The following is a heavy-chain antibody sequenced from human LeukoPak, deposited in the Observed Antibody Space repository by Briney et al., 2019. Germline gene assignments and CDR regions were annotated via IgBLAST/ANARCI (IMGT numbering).Heavy chain of an antibody. V-gene: IGHV3-30*04. CDR3: ARDRGVLYYFDN. D-gene: IGHD3-10*01. J-gene: IGHJ4*02. Sequence: GGSLTLSCAASGFSFSNYAMHWVRQAPGKGLEWVAVVARDGSNKYFADFVRGRFTISRDNSKNTLYLQMNSLTSEDTGFYYCARDRGVLYYFDNWGQGTLVTVSS. CDR1: GFSFSNYA. CDR2: VARDGSNK.